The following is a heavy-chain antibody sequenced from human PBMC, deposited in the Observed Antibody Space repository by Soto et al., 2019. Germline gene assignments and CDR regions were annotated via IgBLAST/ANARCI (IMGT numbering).Heavy chain of an antibody. CDR3: AREYVVVVPASPYSYYYGMDV. V-gene: IGHV3-21*01. D-gene: IGHD2-2*01. J-gene: IGHJ6*02. CDR2: ISSSRSYI. CDR1: GFTFSSYN. Sequence: KPGGSLRLSCAASGFTFSSYNMNWVRQAPGKGLEWVSSISSSRSYIYYAESLKGRFTISRDNAKNSLYLQMNGLRAEDSAVYYCAREYVVVVPASPYSYYYGMDVWGQGTTVTVSS.